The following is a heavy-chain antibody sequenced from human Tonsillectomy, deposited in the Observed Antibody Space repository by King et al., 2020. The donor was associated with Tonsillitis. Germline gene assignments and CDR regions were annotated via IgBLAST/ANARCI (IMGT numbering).Heavy chain of an antibody. J-gene: IGHJ4*02. V-gene: IGHV3-49*03. CDR2: IRSKAYGGTT. D-gene: IGHD3-16*02. CDR3: TRVGASRGRYDYVWGSYRYTYYFDY. CDR1: GFTFGDYA. Sequence: VQLVESGGGLVQPGRSLRLSCTASGFTFGDYAMSWFRQAPGKGLEWVGFIRSKAYGGTTEYAASVKGRFTISRDDSKSIAYLQMNSLKTEDTAVYYWTRVGASRGRYDYVWGSYRYTYYFDYWGQGTLVTVSS.